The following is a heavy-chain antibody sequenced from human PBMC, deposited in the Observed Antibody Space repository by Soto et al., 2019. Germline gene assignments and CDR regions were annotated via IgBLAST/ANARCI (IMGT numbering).Heavy chain of an antibody. Sequence: EVQLAESGGGMVQPGGSLRLSCVATRFTFSSCDIQWVRQAPGKGLEYVSSISSNGGTTYYGNSVKGRFTISRDNSKNTLYFQMGSLRAEDMAVYYCVRRVSGNYDYWGQGTLVTVSS. CDR1: RFTFSSCD. J-gene: IGHJ4*02. CDR3: VRRVSGNYDY. D-gene: IGHD1-7*01. CDR2: ISSNGGTT. V-gene: IGHV3-64*01.